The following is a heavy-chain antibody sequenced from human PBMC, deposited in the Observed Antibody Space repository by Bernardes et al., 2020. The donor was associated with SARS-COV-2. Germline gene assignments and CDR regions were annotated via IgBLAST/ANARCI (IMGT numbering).Heavy chain of an antibody. CDR1: GVSISSRSYY. CDR2: IHCSGTT. CDR3: ARSGSHYSYC. Sequence: SETLSLTCTVSGVSISSRSYYWVWIRQPPGKGLESIGSIHCSGTTYYNPAHTSRVTTCIDTSKNQFSLKLKFVTAADTAMYYCARSGSHYSYCWGQGTLVTVSS. D-gene: IGHD1-26*01. J-gene: IGHJ4*02. V-gene: IGHV4-39*01.